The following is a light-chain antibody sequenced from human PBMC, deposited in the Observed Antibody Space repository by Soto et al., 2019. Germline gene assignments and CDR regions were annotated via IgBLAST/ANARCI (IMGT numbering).Light chain of an antibody. CDR2: GNS. CDR3: QSYDSSLSGFPLYV. J-gene: IGLJ1*01. CDR1: SSNIGAGYD. V-gene: IGLV1-40*01. Sequence: QLVLTQPTSVSGAPGQRVTISCTGSSSNIGAGYDVHWYQQLPGTAPKLLIYGNSNRPSGVPDRFSGSKSGTSASLAITGLKAEDEADYYCQSYDSSLSGFPLYVFGTGTKLTVL.